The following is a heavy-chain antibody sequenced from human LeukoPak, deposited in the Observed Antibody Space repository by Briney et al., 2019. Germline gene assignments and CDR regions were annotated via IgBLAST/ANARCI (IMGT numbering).Heavy chain of an antibody. J-gene: IGHJ6*04. CDR1: GLTVSSNC. CDR2: ISSSGSTI. D-gene: IGHD3-10*02. V-gene: IGHV3-48*04. CDR3: AELGITMIGGV. Sequence: GGSLRLSCAASGLTVSSNCMNWVRQAPGKGLEWVSYISSSGSTIYYADSVKGRFAISRDNAKNSLYLQMNSLRAEDTAVYYCAELGITMIGGVWGKGTTVTISS.